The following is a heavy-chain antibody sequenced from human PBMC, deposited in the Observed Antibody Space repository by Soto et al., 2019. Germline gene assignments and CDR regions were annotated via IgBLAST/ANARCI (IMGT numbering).Heavy chain of an antibody. CDR1: GYTFTSYA. D-gene: IGHD2-15*01. CDR3: ARGLYCSGGSCYSSWFDP. Sequence: ASVKVSCKASGYTFTSYAMHWVRQAPGQRLEWMGWINAGNGNTKYSQKFQGRVNITRDTSASTAYMELSSLRSEDTAVYYCARGLYCSGGSCYSSWFDPWGQGTLVTVSS. CDR2: INAGNGNT. J-gene: IGHJ5*02. V-gene: IGHV1-3*01.